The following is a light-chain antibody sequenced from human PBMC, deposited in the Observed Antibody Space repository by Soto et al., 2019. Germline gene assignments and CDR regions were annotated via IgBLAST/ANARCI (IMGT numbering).Light chain of an antibody. CDR3: LQYDNVPYT. CDR2: GVS. Sequence: DIQMTQSPSSLSASVGDRVTITCQARQDISNSLNWYQQKPGKAPKLLIYGVSNLETGVPSRFSGSGFGTDFTFTISSLRPEDIATDHCLQYDNVPYTFGRGTKLEIK. CDR1: QDISNS. V-gene: IGKV1-33*01. J-gene: IGKJ2*01.